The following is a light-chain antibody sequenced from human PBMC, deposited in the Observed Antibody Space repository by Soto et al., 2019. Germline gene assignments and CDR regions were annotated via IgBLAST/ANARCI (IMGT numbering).Light chain of an antibody. Sequence: IQLTQSPSSLSASVGDRVTITCRTSQPISDYLNWYQQKPGKAPTLLIYTASNLQSGVPSRFSGSGSGTHFTLTISSLQPEDFATDDCQQYNSYWTFGQGTKVDIK. CDR2: TAS. V-gene: IGKV1-16*01. CDR3: QQYNSYWT. J-gene: IGKJ1*01. CDR1: QPISDY.